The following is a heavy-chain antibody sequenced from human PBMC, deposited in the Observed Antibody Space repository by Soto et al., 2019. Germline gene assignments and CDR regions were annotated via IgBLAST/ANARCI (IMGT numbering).Heavy chain of an antibody. Sequence: ASVKVSCKVCGYTLTELSMHWVRQAPGKGREWMGGFDPEDGETIYAQKFQGRVTMTEDTSTDTDYMELSSLRSEDTAVYYCATDLRQQQLVLQDSYYGMDVWGQGTRVTVSS. CDR3: ATDLRQQQLVLQDSYYGMDV. CDR2: FDPEDGET. D-gene: IGHD6-13*01. CDR1: GYTLTELS. V-gene: IGHV1-24*01. J-gene: IGHJ6*02.